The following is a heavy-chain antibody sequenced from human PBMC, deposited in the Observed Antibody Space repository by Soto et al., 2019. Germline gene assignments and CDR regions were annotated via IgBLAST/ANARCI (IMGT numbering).Heavy chain of an antibody. CDR3: ARQGGSDTPMIIDY. D-gene: IGHD5-18*01. J-gene: IGHJ4*02. CDR2: IHPGDSET. Sequence: EVQVVQSGAEVKKPGESLRISCRVSGYSFNTYWIGWVRQMSGKGLEWVGIIHPGDSETRYSSSFQGQVTISADRSINTAYLQWSSLKASDTAMYYCARQGGSDTPMIIDYWGQGTLVTVSS. V-gene: IGHV5-51*01. CDR1: GYSFNTYW.